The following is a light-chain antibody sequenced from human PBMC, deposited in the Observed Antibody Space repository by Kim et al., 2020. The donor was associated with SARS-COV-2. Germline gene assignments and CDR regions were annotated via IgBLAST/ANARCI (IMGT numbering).Light chain of an antibody. CDR1: QSVSSH. Sequence: SPGESATLSCRASQSVSSHLAWYQQKPDQAPRLLIYNASTRATGIPARFSGSGSGTEFTLTIISLQSEDSAIYYCQQYNNWPPLTFGGGTKVYIK. V-gene: IGKV3-15*01. CDR2: NAS. CDR3: QQYNNWPPLT. J-gene: IGKJ4*01.